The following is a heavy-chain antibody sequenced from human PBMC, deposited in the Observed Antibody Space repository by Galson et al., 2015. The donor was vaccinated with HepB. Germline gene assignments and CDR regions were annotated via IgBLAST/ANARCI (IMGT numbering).Heavy chain of an antibody. V-gene: IGHV3-48*01. Sequence: SLRLSCAASGFTFSSYSMNWVRQAPGKGLEWVSYISSSSSTIYYADSVKGRFTISRDNAKNSLYLQVNSLRAEDTAVYYCARGTRRIAVAGTYDAFDIWGQGTMVTVSS. CDR2: ISSSSSTI. CDR1: GFTFSSYS. D-gene: IGHD6-19*01. J-gene: IGHJ3*02. CDR3: ARGTRRIAVAGTYDAFDI.